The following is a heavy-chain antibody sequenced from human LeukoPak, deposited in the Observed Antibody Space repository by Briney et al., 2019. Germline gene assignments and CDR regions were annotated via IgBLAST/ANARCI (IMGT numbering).Heavy chain of an antibody. V-gene: IGHV3-23*01. CDR2: ISSSGSGGNT. Sequence: PGGSLRLSCAASGVTLSTYAMSWARQAPGRGLEWVSGISSSGSGGNTYYADSVKGRFTISRDNSKNTLYLQMNSLRAEDTAVYYCARDSLGDPTYYFDYWGQGTLVTVSS. CDR1: GVTLSTYA. J-gene: IGHJ4*02. D-gene: IGHD3-10*01. CDR3: ARDSLGDPTYYFDY.